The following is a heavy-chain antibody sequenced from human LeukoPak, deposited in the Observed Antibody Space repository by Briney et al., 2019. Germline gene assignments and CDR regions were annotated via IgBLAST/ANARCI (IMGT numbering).Heavy chain of an antibody. Sequence: GGSLRLSCAASGFTVSSYGMTWVRQAPGKGLEWVSAFSATDGSAQYAESVRGRFTISRDNSKNSLYLRMNSLRDEDTAVYFCAKARIAAAGTGAFDVWGQGTMATVSS. V-gene: IGHV3-23*01. CDR1: GFTVSSYG. J-gene: IGHJ3*01. D-gene: IGHD6-13*01. CDR3: AKARIAAAGTGAFDV. CDR2: FSATDGSA.